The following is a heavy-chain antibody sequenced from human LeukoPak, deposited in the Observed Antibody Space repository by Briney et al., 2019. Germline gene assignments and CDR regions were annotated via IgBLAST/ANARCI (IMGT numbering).Heavy chain of an antibody. CDR3: ASLTAMEAYFDY. CDR1: GGSISSYY. J-gene: IGHJ4*02. V-gene: IGHV4-59*01. CDR2: IYYSGGT. D-gene: IGHD5-18*01. Sequence: SETLSLTCTVSGGSISSYYWSWIRQPPGKGLEWIGYIYYSGGTNYNPSLKSRVTISVDTSRNQFSLKLSSVTAADTAVYYCASLTAMEAYFDYWGQGTLVTVSS.